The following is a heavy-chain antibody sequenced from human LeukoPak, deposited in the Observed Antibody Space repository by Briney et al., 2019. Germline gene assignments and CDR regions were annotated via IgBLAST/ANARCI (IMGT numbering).Heavy chain of an antibody. J-gene: IGHJ4*02. D-gene: IGHD2-15*01. CDR2: ISSSSSYI. CDR3: ARDRSLGYCSGGSCYFFDY. Sequence: GGSLRLSCAASGFTFSSYSMNWVRQAPGKGLEWVSSISSSSSYIYYADSVKGRFTISRDNAKNSLYLQMNSLRAEDTAVYYCARDRSLGYCSGGSCYFFDYWGQGTLVTVSS. V-gene: IGHV3-21*01. CDR1: GFTFSSYS.